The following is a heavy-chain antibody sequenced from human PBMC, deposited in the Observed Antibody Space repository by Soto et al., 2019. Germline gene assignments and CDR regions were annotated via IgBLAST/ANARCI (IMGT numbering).Heavy chain of an antibody. D-gene: IGHD4-4*01. J-gene: IGHJ4*02. CDR3: ARGASTVTTRLYYFDY. CDR1: GFTFSSYS. Sequence: GGSLRLSCAASGFTFSSYSVNWVRQAPGKGLEWVSSISSSSSYIYYADSVKGRFTISRDNAKNSLYLQMNSLRAEDTAVYYCARGASTVTTRLYYFDYWGQGTLVTVSS. CDR2: ISSSSSYI. V-gene: IGHV3-21*01.